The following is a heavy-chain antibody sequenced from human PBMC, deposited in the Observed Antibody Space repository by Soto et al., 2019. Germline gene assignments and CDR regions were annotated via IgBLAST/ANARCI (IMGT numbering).Heavy chain of an antibody. CDR3: ARGGYCSGATCWNHFDC. Sequence: EVQLVESGGGLVQPGGSLRLSCAASGFTFSDYWVNWVRQAPGKGLEWVANIKADGSEKYYVDSVKGRFTLSRDNAKNSLYLHMNSLRVEDTAVYYCARGGYCSGATCWNHFDCWGQGTLVTVSS. CDR2: IKADGSEK. CDR1: GFTFSDYW. J-gene: IGHJ4*02. D-gene: IGHD2-15*01. V-gene: IGHV3-7*03.